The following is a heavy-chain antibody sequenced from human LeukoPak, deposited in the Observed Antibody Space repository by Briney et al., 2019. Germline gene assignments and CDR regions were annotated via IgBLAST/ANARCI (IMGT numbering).Heavy chain of an antibody. CDR3: ARIGVGFGMDV. V-gene: IGHV4-4*07. Sequence: SETLSLTCSVSGASISSDYWSWVRQPAGKGLEWIGRIYSSGSTNYNPSLKSRVTMSLDTSKSQFSLKLSSVTAADTAVYYCARIGVGFGMDVWGQGTIVTVSS. CDR1: GASISSDY. CDR2: IYSSGST. J-gene: IGHJ6*02. D-gene: IGHD2-15*01.